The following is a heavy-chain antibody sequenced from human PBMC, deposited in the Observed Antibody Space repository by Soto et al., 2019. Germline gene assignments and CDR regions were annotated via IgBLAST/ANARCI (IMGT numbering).Heavy chain of an antibody. J-gene: IGHJ5*02. CDR2: IYHSGST. CDR1: GDSISNSRFY. CDR3: ARGLGP. D-gene: IGHD3-10*01. V-gene: IGHV4-39*07. Sequence: SETLSLTCSVSGDSISNSRFYWAWIRQPPGEGLEWIGYIYHSGSTYYNPSLKSRVTISVDRSKNQFSLKLSSVTAADTAVYYCARGLGPWGQGTLVTVSS.